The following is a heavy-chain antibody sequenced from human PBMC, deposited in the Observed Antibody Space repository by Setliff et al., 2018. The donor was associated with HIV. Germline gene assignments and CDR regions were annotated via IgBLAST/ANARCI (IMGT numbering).Heavy chain of an antibody. V-gene: IGHV3-21*04. CDR2: ISSSSSYI. CDR1: GFTFSSYS. D-gene: IGHD6-19*01. Sequence: GGSLRLSCAASGFTFSSYSMNWVRQAPGKGLEWVSSISSSSSYIYYADSVKGRFTISRDNAKNSLYLQMNSLRAEDTALYYCAKGTGWAVAGTTSFDYWGQGTLVTVSS. CDR3: AKGTGWAVAGTTSFDY. J-gene: IGHJ4*02.